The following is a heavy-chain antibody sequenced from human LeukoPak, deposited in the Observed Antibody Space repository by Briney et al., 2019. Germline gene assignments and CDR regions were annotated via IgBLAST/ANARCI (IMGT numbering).Heavy chain of an antibody. CDR3: ARHDPFQY. J-gene: IGHJ4*02. CDR1: GGSISSSNW. Sequence: SETLSLTCAVSGGSISSSNWWSWVRQPPGMGLEWVGSVHYTGNTYYNSSLSSRITISVDTSSNQFSLRLNSVTAADTALYYCARHDPFQYWGQGALVTVSS. V-gene: IGHV4-39*01. CDR2: VHYTGNT.